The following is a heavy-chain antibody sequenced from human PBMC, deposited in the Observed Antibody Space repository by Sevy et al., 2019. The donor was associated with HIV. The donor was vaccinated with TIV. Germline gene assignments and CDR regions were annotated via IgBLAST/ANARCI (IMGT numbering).Heavy chain of an antibody. J-gene: IGHJ4*02. D-gene: IGHD3-22*01. Sequence: ASVKVSCKVSGYTLAKFSIHWVRQAPGKGLEWMTSFDPEDGDPEEGKTIYGQKFLGRVTMTEDTSTDTAYMELCSLRSDDTAVYYCATTKDYYDSSGYPFDYWGQGTLVTVSS. CDR1: GYTLAKFS. CDR2: FDPEDGDPEEGKT. CDR3: ATTKDYYDSSGYPFDY. V-gene: IGHV1-24*01.